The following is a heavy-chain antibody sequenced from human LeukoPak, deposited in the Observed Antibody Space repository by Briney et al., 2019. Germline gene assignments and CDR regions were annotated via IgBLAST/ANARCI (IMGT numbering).Heavy chain of an antibody. Sequence: SETLSLTCTVSGGSISSSSYYWGWIRQPPGKGLEWIGCIYYSGSTYYNPPLKSRVTIPVDTSKNQFSLKLSSVTAADTAVYYCARVSTVTYYYYYYMDVWGKGTTVTVSS. CDR2: IYYSGST. CDR3: ARVSTVTYYYYYYMDV. CDR1: GGSISSSSYY. D-gene: IGHD4-17*01. J-gene: IGHJ6*03. V-gene: IGHV4-39*07.